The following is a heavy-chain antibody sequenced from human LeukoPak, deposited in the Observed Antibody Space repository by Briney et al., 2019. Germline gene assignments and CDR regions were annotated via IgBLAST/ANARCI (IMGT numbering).Heavy chain of an antibody. CDR1: GFTFSSYW. D-gene: IGHD3-22*01. CDR2: IRYDGSNK. CDR3: ARDGWLLDY. V-gene: IGHV3-30*02. Sequence: GGSLRLSCAASGFTFSSYWMSWVRQAPGKGLEWVAFIRYDGSNKYYADSVKGRFTISRDNAKNSLYLQMNSLRAEDTAVYYCARDGWLLDYWGQGTLVTVSS. J-gene: IGHJ4*02.